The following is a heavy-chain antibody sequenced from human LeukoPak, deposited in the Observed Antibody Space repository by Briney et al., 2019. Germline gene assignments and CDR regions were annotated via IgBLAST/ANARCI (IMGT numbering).Heavy chain of an antibody. Sequence: AGGSLRLPCAASGFTFSSYWMHWVRQAPGKGLVWVSRINSDGSSTSYADSVKGRFTISRDNAKNTLYLQMNSLRAEDTAVYYCARDRLYCGGDCLDPWGQGTLVTVSS. V-gene: IGHV3-74*01. CDR1: GFTFSSYW. CDR2: INSDGSST. J-gene: IGHJ5*02. D-gene: IGHD2-21*02. CDR3: ARDRLYCGGDCLDP.